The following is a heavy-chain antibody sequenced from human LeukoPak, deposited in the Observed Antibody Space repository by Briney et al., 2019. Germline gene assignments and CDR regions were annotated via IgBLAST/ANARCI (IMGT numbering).Heavy chain of an antibody. J-gene: IGHJ4*02. Sequence: PSETLSLTCTVSGGSISSSSYYWGWIRQPPGKGLEWIGRIYYSGSTYYNPSLKSRVTISVDTSKNQFSLKLSSVTAADTAVYYCARLVVSSWYHEVLLGRDYWGQGTLVTVSS. CDR1: GGSISSSSYY. V-gene: IGHV4-39*01. CDR3: ARLVVSSWYHEVLLGRDY. CDR2: IYYSGST. D-gene: IGHD6-13*01.